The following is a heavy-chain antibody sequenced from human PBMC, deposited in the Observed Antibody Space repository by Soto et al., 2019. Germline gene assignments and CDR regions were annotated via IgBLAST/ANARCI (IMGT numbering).Heavy chain of an antibody. CDR2: LFHSGST. J-gene: IGHJ3*01. V-gene: IGHV4-4*01. Sequence: PXATLSLTFAVSGDSVSSNSWWSWFRQPPGKGLEWIAELFHSGSTNYNPSLRSRVTISADTSKNHFSLDLRSVTAADTAVYFCARVMISGHRYGSSAFDVWGPGTMVTVS. D-gene: IGHD5-18*01. CDR1: GDSVSSNSW. CDR3: ARVMISGHRYGSSAFDV.